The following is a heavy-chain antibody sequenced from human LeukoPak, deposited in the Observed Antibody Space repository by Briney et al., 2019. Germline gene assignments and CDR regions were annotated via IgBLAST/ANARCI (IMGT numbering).Heavy chain of an antibody. CDR2: TIPIFGTA. Sequence: REASVKVSCKASGGTFSSYGISWVRQAPGQGLEWMGGTIPIFGTANYAQKFQGRVTITADKSTSTAYMELSSLRSEDTAVYYCAKTPVGMVTLDYWGQGTLVTVSS. D-gene: IGHD5-24*01. V-gene: IGHV1-69*06. CDR1: GGTFSSYG. CDR3: AKTPVGMVTLDY. J-gene: IGHJ4*02.